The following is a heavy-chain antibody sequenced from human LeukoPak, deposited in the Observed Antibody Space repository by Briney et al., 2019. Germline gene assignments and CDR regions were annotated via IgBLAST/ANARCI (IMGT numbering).Heavy chain of an antibody. V-gene: IGHV4-59*01. Sequence: SETLSLTCTISGASTSGNYWGWIRQPPGKGLESIGCVYYDGVARYNPSLQSRVTISIDTSKNQMSLKVTSVTAADTAVYYCARGEGTMVRGVGPFDSWSQGTMVTVSS. D-gene: IGHD3-10*01. CDR2: VYYDGVA. CDR1: GASTSGNY. J-gene: IGHJ4*02. CDR3: ARGEGTMVRGVGPFDS.